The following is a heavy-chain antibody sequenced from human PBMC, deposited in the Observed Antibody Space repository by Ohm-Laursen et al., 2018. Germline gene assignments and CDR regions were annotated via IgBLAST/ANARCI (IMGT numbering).Heavy chain of an antibody. Sequence: TLSLTCSVSGGSISGYYWSWIRQPPGKGLEWIGYIYDSGRTNYNPSLKSRVTISVDTSKNQFSLKLNSVTAADTAVYYCAREYSSNLDYWGQGTLVTVSS. CDR1: GGSISGYY. CDR2: IYDSGRT. J-gene: IGHJ4*02. V-gene: IGHV4-59*01. CDR3: AREYSSNLDY. D-gene: IGHD6-13*01.